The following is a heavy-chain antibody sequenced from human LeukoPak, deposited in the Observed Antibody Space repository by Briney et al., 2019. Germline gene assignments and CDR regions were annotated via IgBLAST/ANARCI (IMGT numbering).Heavy chain of an antibody. J-gene: IGHJ4*02. Sequence: SCKASGFTFSNYAMSWVRQAPGKGLEWVSTISASGGSTDYADSVKGRFTISRDNSKNTLFLQMNSLRAEDTAVHYCAKGDSSSTLYYFDYWGQGTLVTVSS. D-gene: IGHD6-6*01. CDR3: AKGDSSSTLYYFDY. CDR2: ISASGGST. CDR1: GFTFSNYA. V-gene: IGHV3-23*01.